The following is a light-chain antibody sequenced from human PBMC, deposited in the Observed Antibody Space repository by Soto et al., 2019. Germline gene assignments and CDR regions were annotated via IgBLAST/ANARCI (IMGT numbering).Light chain of an antibody. V-gene: IGKV3-20*01. Sequence: EIVLTQSPGTLSFSPGERATLSCRASESVSSTYLAWYQQKPGQAPRLLIYGAASRATGIPDRFSGSGSGTEFSLTISRLEPEDFAVYYCQHYGNSPYTFGQGTKLEIK. J-gene: IGKJ2*01. CDR1: ESVSSTY. CDR2: GAA. CDR3: QHYGNSPYT.